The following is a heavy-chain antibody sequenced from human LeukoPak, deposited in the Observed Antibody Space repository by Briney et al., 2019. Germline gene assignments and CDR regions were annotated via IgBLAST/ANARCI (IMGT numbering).Heavy chain of an antibody. CDR2: IYHSGST. Sequence: SETLSLTCAVSGGSISSGGYSWSWIRQPPGKGLEWIGYIYHSGSTYYNPSLKSRVTISVDRSKNQFSLKLSSVTAADTAVYYCARGSYYGSGSPSYFDYWGQGTLVTVSS. CDR1: GGSISSGGYS. CDR3: ARGSYYGSGSPSYFDY. J-gene: IGHJ4*02. D-gene: IGHD3-10*01. V-gene: IGHV4-30-2*01.